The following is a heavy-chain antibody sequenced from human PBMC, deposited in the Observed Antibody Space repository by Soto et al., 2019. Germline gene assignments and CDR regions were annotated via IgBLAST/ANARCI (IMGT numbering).Heavy chain of an antibody. Sequence: VQMVQSGAEVKEPGSSVKVSCTNSGDTFSRYVMSWVRQAPGQGLEWMGSLAPISGSPNYAERFEGRLTISADAGTSTMYMELRSLKYDDTAVYYCARIGVGSRRWGQGTMVTVSS. J-gene: IGHJ3*01. CDR2: LAPISGSP. CDR3: ARIGVGSRR. D-gene: IGHD1-26*01. CDR1: GDTFSRYV. V-gene: IGHV1-69*18.